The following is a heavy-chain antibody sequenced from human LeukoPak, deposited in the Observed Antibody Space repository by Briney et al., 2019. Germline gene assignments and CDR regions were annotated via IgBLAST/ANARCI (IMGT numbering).Heavy chain of an antibody. J-gene: IGHJ4*02. V-gene: IGHV1-2*04. CDR1: GYTFTGYY. D-gene: IGHD1-26*01. Sequence: ASVKVSRKASGYTFTGYYMHWVRQAPGQGLEWMGWINPNSGGTNYAQKFQGWVTMTRDTSISTAYMELSSLRSEDTAVYYCARDSGSGNNDYWGQGTLVTVSS. CDR3: ARDSGSGNNDY. CDR2: INPNSGGT.